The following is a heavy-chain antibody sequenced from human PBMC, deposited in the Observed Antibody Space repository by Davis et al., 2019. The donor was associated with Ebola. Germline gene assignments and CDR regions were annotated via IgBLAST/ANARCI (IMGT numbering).Heavy chain of an antibody. J-gene: IGHJ4*02. D-gene: IGHD3-16*02. V-gene: IGHV3-15*07. CDR3: TTPLRHYVWGSYRSNYFDY. Sequence: GGSLRLSCAASGFTFSNAWMNWVRQAPGKGLEWVGRIKSKTDGGTTDYAAPVKGRFTISRDDSKNTLYLQMNSLKTEDTAVYYCTTPLRHYVWGSYRSNYFDYWGQGTLVTVSS. CDR1: GFTFSNAW. CDR2: IKSKTDGGTT.